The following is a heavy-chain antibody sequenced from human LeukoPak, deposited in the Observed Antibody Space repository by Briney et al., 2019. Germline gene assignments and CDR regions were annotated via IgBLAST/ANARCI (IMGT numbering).Heavy chain of an antibody. Sequence: GGSLRLSCAASGFTFSDYYMSWIRQAPGKGLEWVSYISSSGSTIYYADSVKGRFTISRDNAKNSLYLQMNSLRAEDTAVYYCAKDQDSSGWQGWFDPWGQGTLVTVSS. CDR3: AKDQDSSGWQGWFDP. D-gene: IGHD6-19*01. J-gene: IGHJ5*02. CDR2: ISSSGSTI. CDR1: GFTFSDYY. V-gene: IGHV3-11*01.